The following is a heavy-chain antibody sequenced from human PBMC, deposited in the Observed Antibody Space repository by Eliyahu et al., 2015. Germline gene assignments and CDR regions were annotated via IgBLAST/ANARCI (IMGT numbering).Heavy chain of an antibody. CDR3: AKAYYYDSSGYPLYYYYGMDV. D-gene: IGHD3-22*01. CDR1: FDDYA. V-gene: IGHV3-9*01. J-gene: IGHJ6*02. CDR2: ISWNSGSI. Sequence: FDDYAMHWVRQAPGKGLEWVSGISWNSGSIGYADSVKGRFTISRDNAKNSLYLQMNSLRAEDTALYYCAKAYYYDSSGYPLYYYYGMDVWGQGTTVTVSS.